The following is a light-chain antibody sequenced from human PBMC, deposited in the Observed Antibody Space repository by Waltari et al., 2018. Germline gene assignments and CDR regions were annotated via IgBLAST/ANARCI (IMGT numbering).Light chain of an antibody. CDR3: LLSYSGAWV. Sequence: QIVVTQESSLTVSPGGTVTLTCGSSTGAVTNDHAPYWFHLKPGQAPRTLIYDTIHKHSWTPSRFSGSLLGGKAALTLSGAQPEDEADYYCLLSYSGAWVFGGGTKLTVL. V-gene: IGLV7-46*01. CDR2: DTI. CDR1: TGAVTNDHA. J-gene: IGLJ3*02.